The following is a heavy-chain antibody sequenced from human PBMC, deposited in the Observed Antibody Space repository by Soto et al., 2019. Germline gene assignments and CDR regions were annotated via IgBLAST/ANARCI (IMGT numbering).Heavy chain of an antibody. D-gene: IGHD2-2*01. V-gene: IGHV3-21*01. CDR3: ARDFTSPTLQLGVDY. CDR1: GFTFRSYS. Sequence: LRRSCAASGFTFRSYSMNWVRQAPGKGLEWVSSISSSSYIYYADSVKGRFTISRDNAKNSLYLQMNSLRAEDTAVYYCARDFTSPTLQLGVDYWGQGTRVTVSS. CDR2: ISSSSYI. J-gene: IGHJ4*02.